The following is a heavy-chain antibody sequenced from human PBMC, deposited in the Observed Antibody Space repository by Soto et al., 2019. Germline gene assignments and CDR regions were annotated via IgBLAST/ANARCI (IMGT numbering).Heavy chain of an antibody. CDR1: GYTFTSYY. D-gene: IGHD1-1*01. V-gene: IGHV1-46*01. Sequence: ASVKVSCKASGYTFTSYYMHWVRQAPGQGLEWMGIINPSGGNTSYAQKFQGRVTMTRDTSTSTVYMELSSLRSEDTAVYYCARDRRVHDRYYYYYMDVWGKGTTVTVSS. J-gene: IGHJ6*03. CDR3: ARDRRVHDRYYYYYMDV. CDR2: INPSGGNT.